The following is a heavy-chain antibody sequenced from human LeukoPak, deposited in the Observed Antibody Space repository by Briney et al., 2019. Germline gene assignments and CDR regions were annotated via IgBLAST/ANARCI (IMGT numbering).Heavy chain of an antibody. J-gene: IGHJ5*02. CDR3: ARYLYYYGSGSYSWFDP. CDR2: INPNSGGT. D-gene: IGHD3-10*01. V-gene: IGHV1-2*02. CDR1: GDTFTGYY. Sequence: GASVKVSCKASGDTFTGYYMHWVRQAPGQGLEWMGWINPNSGGTNYAQKFQGRVTMTRDTSISTAYMELSRLRSDDPAVYNCARYLYYYGSGSYSWFDPWGQGTLVTVSS.